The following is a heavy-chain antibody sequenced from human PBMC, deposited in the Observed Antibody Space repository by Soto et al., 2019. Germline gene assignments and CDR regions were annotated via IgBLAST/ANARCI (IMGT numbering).Heavy chain of an antibody. J-gene: IGHJ4*02. CDR2: IGGSGGST. V-gene: IGHV3-23*01. D-gene: IGHD4-17*01. CDR3: AKDGGDYFVGDFDC. Sequence: EVQLLESGGGLVQPGGSLRLSCAASGFTFSSYAMSWVRQAPGKGLEWVAAIGGSGGSTYYADSVKGRFTISRDNSKNTVYLQMSSLRADDTAVYYCAKDGGDYFVGDFDCWGQGNLVTVSS. CDR1: GFTFSSYA.